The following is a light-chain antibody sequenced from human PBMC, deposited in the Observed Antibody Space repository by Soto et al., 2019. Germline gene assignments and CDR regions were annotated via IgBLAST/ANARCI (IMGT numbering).Light chain of an antibody. CDR3: TAWDASLNGYV. J-gene: IGLJ1*01. CDR2: TNN. Sequence: QSVLTQPPSASGTPGQRVTISCSGSSSNIGSNTVNWYQQLPGTAPKVLIYTNNQRPSGVPDRFSGSKSGTSASLAISGLQSEDEADYYCTAWDASLNGYVFGSGT. CDR1: SSNIGSNT. V-gene: IGLV1-44*01.